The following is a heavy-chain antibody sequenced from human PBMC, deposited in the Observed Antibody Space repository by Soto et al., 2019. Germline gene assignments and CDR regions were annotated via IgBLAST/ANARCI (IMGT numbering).Heavy chain of an antibody. J-gene: IGHJ6*02. CDR3: AREYSITIFGVVPYGMDV. V-gene: IGHV4-31*03. CDR2: IYYSGST. CDR1: GGSISSGGYY. Sequence: LSLTCTVSGGSISSGGYYWSWIRQHPGKGLEWIGYIYYSGSTYYNPSLKSRVTISVDTSKNQFSLKLSSVTAADTAVYYCAREYSITIFGVVPYGMDVWGQGTTVTVSS. D-gene: IGHD3-3*01.